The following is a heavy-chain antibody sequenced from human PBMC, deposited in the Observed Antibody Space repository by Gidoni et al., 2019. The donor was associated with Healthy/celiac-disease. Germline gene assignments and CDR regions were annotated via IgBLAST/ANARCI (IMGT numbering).Heavy chain of an antibody. CDR2: IYYSGST. Sequence: QLQLQASRPVLVTPSETLSLTCPVSGGSISSSSYYWGWIRQPPGKGLEWIGSIYYSGSTYYNPSLKSRVTISVDTSKNQFSLKLSSVTAADTAVYYCARLPVGRRWFDPWGQGTLVTVSX. J-gene: IGHJ5*02. CDR1: GGSISSSSYY. V-gene: IGHV4-39*01. CDR3: ARLPVGRRWFDP. D-gene: IGHD2-8*02.